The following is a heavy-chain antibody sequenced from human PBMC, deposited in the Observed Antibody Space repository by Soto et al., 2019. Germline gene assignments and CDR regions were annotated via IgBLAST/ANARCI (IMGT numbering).Heavy chain of an antibody. Sequence: PVGSLRLSCAASGFTFSSYEMNWVRQAPGKGLEWVSYISSSGSTIYYADSVKGRFTISRDNAKNSLCLQMNSLRAEDTAVYYCAREGTMITFGGVIVRSDDWGQGTLVTVSS. V-gene: IGHV3-48*03. CDR1: GFTFSSYE. CDR2: ISSSGSTI. J-gene: IGHJ4*02. CDR3: AREGTMITFGGVIVRSDD. D-gene: IGHD3-16*02.